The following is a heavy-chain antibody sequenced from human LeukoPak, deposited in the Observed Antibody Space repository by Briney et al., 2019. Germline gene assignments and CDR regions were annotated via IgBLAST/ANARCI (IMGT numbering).Heavy chain of an antibody. Sequence: PGGSLRLSCAASGFTFSSYAMSWVRQAPGKGPEWVSAISGSGGSTYYADSVKGRFTISRDNSKNTLYLQMNSLRAEDTAVYYCAKGPYCSSTSCYPTVYYYYYGMDVWGQGTTVTVSS. D-gene: IGHD2-2*01. V-gene: IGHV3-23*01. CDR1: GFTFSSYA. J-gene: IGHJ6*02. CDR2: ISGSGGST. CDR3: AKGPYCSSTSCYPTVYYYYYGMDV.